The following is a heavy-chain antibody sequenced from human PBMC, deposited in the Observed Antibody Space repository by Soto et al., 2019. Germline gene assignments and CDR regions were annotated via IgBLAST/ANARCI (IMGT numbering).Heavy chain of an antibody. CDR3: ATIKLGSNRLDY. J-gene: IGHJ4*02. D-gene: IGHD3-10*01. CDR1: GGSISSGGSY. Sequence: SETLSLTCTVSGGSISSGGSYWSWIRQPPGKGLEWIGYIYYSGSTYYNPSLKSRVTISVDTSKNQFSLKLSSVTAADTAVYYCATIKLGSNRLDYWGQGTLVTVSS. CDR2: IYYSGST. V-gene: IGHV4-30-4*01.